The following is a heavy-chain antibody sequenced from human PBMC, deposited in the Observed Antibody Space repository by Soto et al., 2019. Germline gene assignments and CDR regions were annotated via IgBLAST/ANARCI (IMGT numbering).Heavy chain of an antibody. CDR1: CGALRGYY. D-gene: IGHD6-19*01. CDR2: INHSGST. CDR3: ARSPKQWLGSWFDP. V-gene: IGHV4-34*01. J-gene: IGHJ5*02. Sequence: SETLFLTSSFYCGALRGYYWSLIRPSPGKGLEWIGEINHSGSTSYNPSLKSRVTISVDTSKNQFSLKLSSVTAADTAVYYCARSPKQWLGSWFDPWGPGTLVTVSS.